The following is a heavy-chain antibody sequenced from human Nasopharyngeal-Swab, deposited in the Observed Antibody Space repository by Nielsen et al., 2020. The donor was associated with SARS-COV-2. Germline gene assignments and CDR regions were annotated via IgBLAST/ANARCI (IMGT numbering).Heavy chain of an antibody. Sequence: WIRQPPGKGLEWIGTISYSGSTYYTPSLKSRVTISADTSQNQFSLRLSSVTAADTAVYFCARVGRDGYNWGIHYFDYWGQGALVTVSS. V-gene: IGHV4-39*01. CDR3: ARVGRDGYNWGIHYFDY. CDR2: ISYSGST. D-gene: IGHD5-24*01. J-gene: IGHJ4*02.